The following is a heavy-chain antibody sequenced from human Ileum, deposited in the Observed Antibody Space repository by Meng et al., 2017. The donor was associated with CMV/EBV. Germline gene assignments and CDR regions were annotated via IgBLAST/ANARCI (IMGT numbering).Heavy chain of an antibody. V-gene: IGHV3-7*01. Sequence: GGSLRLSCAASGFTFTTYWMSWVRQAPGKGLEWVANTNEHDSDKYYVDAVKGRITISRDNAKDSVYLQMTSLRAEDTAVYYCARRAGGITRTFFDFWGRGTPVTVSS. J-gene: IGHJ4*02. CDR3: ARRAGGITRTFFDF. D-gene: IGHD1-20*01. CDR1: GFTFTTYW. CDR2: TNEHDSDK.